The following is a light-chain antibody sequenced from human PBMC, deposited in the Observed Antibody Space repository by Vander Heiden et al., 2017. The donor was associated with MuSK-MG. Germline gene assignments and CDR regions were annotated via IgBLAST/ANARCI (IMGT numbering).Light chain of an antibody. Sequence: EIVLTQSPATLSLSPGERATLSCSASQSVSSYLAWYQQKPGQAPRLPIYDASNRATCIPARFSGSGSGTDFTLTISSLEPEDFAVYYFQQLCKWPPSTFGQGTKLEIK. CDR1: QSVSSY. CDR2: DAS. CDR3: QQLCKWPPST. V-gene: IGKV3-11*01. J-gene: IGKJ2*01.